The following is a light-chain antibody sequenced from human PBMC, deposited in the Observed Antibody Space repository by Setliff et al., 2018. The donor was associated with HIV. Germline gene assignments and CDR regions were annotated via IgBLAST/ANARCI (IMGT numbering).Light chain of an antibody. J-gene: IGLJ1*01. CDR3: SSYAITNTLP. CDR1: SSDVGGYSY. Sequence: PASVSGSPGQSITISCTGTSSDVGGYSYVSWYQQHPGKAPKLIIYEVRNRPSGVSNRCSGSKSGNTASLTISGLQAEDEADYYCSSYAITNTLPFGTGTKVTVL. CDR2: EVR. V-gene: IGLV2-14*01.